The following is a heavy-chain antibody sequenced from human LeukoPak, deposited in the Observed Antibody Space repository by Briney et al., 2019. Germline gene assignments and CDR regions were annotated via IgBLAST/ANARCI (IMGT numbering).Heavy chain of an antibody. D-gene: IGHD3-10*01. V-gene: IGHV3-30*18. CDR2: ISYDGSNK. CDR3: AKEFREITMVRGVIASPFDY. CDR1: GFTFSSYG. J-gene: IGHJ4*02. Sequence: PGGSLRLSCAASGFTFSSYGMHWVRQAPGKGLEWVAVISYDGSNKYYADSVKGRFTISRDNSKNTLYLQMNSLRAEDTAVYYCAKEFREITMVRGVIASPFDYWGQGTLVTVSS.